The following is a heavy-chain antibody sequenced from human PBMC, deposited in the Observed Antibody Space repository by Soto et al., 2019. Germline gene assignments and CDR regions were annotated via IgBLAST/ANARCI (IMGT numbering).Heavy chain of an antibody. Sequence: QIQLVQSGAEVKKPGASVKVSCKASGYTFTRSGISWVRQAPGQGLEWMGWISTYNGDTNYAQTFQGRVTMTTVTCTTTVHLEATCLRSEDSALFYCASEGVAPYYYYGVDVWGQGTPVTVSS. CDR3: ASEGVAPYYYYGVDV. D-gene: IGHD5-12*01. CDR2: ISTYNGDT. J-gene: IGHJ6*02. V-gene: IGHV1-18*01. CDR1: GYTFTRSG.